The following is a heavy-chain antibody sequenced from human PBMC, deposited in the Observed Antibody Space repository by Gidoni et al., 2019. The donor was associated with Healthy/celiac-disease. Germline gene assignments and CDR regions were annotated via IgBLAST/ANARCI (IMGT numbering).Heavy chain of an antibody. CDR3: ARGRGQRVYYYYYMDV. CDR2: ISYDGSNK. CDR1: GFTFSSYG. J-gene: IGHJ6*03. Sequence: QVQLVESGGGVVQPGRSLRLTCAASGFTFSSYGMHWVRQAPGKGMGWVAVISYDGSNKYYADSVKGRFPISRDNSKDTLYLQMNSLRAEDTAVYYCARGRGQRVYYYYYMDVWGKGTTVTVSS. V-gene: IGHV3-30*03. D-gene: IGHD6-25*01.